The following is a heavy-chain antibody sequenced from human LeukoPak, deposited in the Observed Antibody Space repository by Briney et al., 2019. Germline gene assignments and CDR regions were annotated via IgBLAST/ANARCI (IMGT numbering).Heavy chain of an antibody. Sequence: PGGSLRLSCAASAFTSSNYAMRWVCEAPGRRLEWVLSISGIGDGTYSADSVKGRFPIPRDNSKNTLYLQMNSLRAEDKAVYYCAKAEYYYDSRGYEVCQHWGPGTLVTVSS. V-gene: IGHV3-23*01. CDR3: AKAEYYYDSRGYEVCQH. CDR2: ISGIGDGT. D-gene: IGHD3-22*01. J-gene: IGHJ1*01. CDR1: AFTSSNYA.